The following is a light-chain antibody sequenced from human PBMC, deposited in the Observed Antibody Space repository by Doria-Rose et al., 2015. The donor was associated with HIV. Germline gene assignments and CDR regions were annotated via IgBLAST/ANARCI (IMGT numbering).Light chain of an antibody. CDR3: MQALQTPYT. CDR2: LGS. V-gene: IGKV2-28*01. Sequence: EIVLTQSPLSLPVTPGQPASISCRSSQSLLHTIGYNYLDWYLQKPGQSPQLLIYLGSNRASGVPDRFSGSGSGTDLTLKISRVEAEDVGVYYCMQALQTPYTFGQGTKLEIK. CDR1: QSLLHTIGYNY. J-gene: IGKJ2*01.